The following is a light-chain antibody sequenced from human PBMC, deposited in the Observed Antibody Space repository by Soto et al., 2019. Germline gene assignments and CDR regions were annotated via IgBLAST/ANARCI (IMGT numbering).Light chain of an antibody. V-gene: IGLV2-11*01. J-gene: IGLJ2*01. CDR1: SGDVGAYNS. CDR3: SSYAGYYNLL. Sequence: QSALTQPRSVSGSPGQSVTISCTGTSGDVGAYNSVSWYQQHPGKAPQLMIYGVSRRPSGVPDRFSGSKSGNTASLTISGLQADDEGAYDCSSYAGYYNLLFGGGTKLTVL. CDR2: GVS.